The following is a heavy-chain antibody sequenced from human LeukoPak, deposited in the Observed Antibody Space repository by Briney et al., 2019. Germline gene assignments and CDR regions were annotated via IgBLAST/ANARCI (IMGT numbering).Heavy chain of an antibody. CDR1: GLTVSSYA. D-gene: IGHD3-10*01. V-gene: IGHV3-23*01. J-gene: IGHJ4*02. CDR2: IIGSAVNT. CDR3: AKYTSGTSYRGLDQ. Sequence: PGESLRLSCGASGLTVSSYAMTWVRQAPGKGLEWVSTIIGSAVNTYYADSVKGRFTISRDDSKNTVYLQVNSLRAEDTAVYSCAKYTSGTSYRGLDQWGQGTLVTVSS.